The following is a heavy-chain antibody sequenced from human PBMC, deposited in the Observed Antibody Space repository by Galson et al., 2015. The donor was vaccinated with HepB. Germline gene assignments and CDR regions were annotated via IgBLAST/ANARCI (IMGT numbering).Heavy chain of an antibody. J-gene: IGHJ4*02. CDR3: AKGQLWFGETQFDY. Sequence: SLRLSCAASGFTFSSYAMSWVRQAPGKGLEWVSAISGSGGSTYYADSVKGRFTISRDNSKNTLYLQMNSLRAEDTAVYYRAKGQLWFGETQFDYWGQGTLVTVSS. D-gene: IGHD3-10*01. V-gene: IGHV3-23*01. CDR1: GFTFSSYA. CDR2: ISGSGGST.